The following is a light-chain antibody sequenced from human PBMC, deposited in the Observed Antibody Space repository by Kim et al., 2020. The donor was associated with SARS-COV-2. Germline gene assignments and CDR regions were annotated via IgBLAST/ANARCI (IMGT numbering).Light chain of an antibody. CDR3: QQANSFPVT. J-gene: IGKJ5*01. CDR2: AAS. CDR1: QGIRSW. Sequence: DILMTQSPSSVSASVGDRVTITCRASQGIRSWLAWYQQKPGKAPKLLIYAASSLQSGVPSRFSGSGHGTDFTLTISSLQPEDVATYYCQQANSFPVTFGQGTRLEIK. V-gene: IGKV1-12*01.